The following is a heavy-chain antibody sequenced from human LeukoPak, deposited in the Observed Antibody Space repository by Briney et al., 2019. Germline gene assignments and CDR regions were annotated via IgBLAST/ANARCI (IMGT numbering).Heavy chain of an antibody. CDR3: ATTSEYYYDSSGSLGN. CDR2: IIPIFGTA. D-gene: IGHD3-22*01. CDR1: GGTFSSYA. Sequence: APVKGSCKASGGTFSSYAISWVRQAPGQGLEWMGGIIPIFGTANYAQKFQGRVTITADESTSTAYMELSSLRSEDTAVYYCATTSEYYYDSSGSLGNWGQGTLVTVSS. J-gene: IGHJ4*02. V-gene: IGHV1-69*13.